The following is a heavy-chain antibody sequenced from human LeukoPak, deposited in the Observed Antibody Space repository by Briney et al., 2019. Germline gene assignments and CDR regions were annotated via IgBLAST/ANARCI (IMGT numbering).Heavy chain of an antibody. V-gene: IGHV3-30*02. CDR2: IRYDGSNK. J-gene: IGHJ4*02. Sequence: GGSPRLSCAASGFTFSSYGMHWVRQAPGKGLEWVAFIRYDGSNKYYADSVKGRFTISRDNSKNTLYLQMNSLRAEDTAVYYCAKNHCSSTSCYDGVGYFDYWGQGTLVTVSS. CDR1: GFTFSSYG. CDR3: AKNHCSSTSCYDGVGYFDY. D-gene: IGHD2-2*01.